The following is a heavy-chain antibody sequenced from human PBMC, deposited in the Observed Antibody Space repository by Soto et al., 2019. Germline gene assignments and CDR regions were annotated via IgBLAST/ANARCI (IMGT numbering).Heavy chain of an antibody. CDR1: GFTFSSYG. CDR2: ISGSGGSV. CDR3: ARGWGDILVVPAARTETIMDF. V-gene: IGHV3-23*01. Sequence: HPGGSLRLSCAASGFTFSSYGMNWVRQAPGKGLEWVSAISGSGGSVYYADSVKGRFTISRDTSKNTLYLQMNSLRAEDTAVYYCARGWGDILVVPAARTETIMDFRGKRSSVTGSS. D-gene: IGHD2-2*01. J-gene: IGHJ6*04.